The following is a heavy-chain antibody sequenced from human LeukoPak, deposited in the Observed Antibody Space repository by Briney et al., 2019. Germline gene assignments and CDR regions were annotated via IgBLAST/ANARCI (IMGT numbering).Heavy chain of an antibody. V-gene: IGHV4-31*03. D-gene: IGHD3-3*01. CDR1: GGSISSGGYY. CDR2: IYYSGST. Sequence: PSQTLSLTCTVSGGSISSGGYYWSWIRQHPGTGLEWIGYIYYSGSTNYNPSLKSRVTISVDTSKNQFSLKLSSVTAADTAVYYCARVNTIFGVADYWGQGTLVTVSS. J-gene: IGHJ4*02. CDR3: ARVNTIFGVADY.